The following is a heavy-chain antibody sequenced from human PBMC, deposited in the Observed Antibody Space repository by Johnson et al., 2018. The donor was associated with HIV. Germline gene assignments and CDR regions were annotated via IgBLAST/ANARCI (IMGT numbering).Heavy chain of an antibody. CDR2: TSYDGSNK. V-gene: IGHV3-30*03. CDR1: GFAFSNFG. Sequence: QVQLVESGGGVVQPGRSLRLSCAASGFAFSNFGMHWVRQAPGKGLEWVAVTSYDGSNKYYADSVKGRFTISRDNSKNTLYLQMNSLRAEDTAVYYCARVTTMIVVVFAFDIWGQGTMVTVSS. D-gene: IGHD3-22*01. J-gene: IGHJ3*02. CDR3: ARVTTMIVVVFAFDI.